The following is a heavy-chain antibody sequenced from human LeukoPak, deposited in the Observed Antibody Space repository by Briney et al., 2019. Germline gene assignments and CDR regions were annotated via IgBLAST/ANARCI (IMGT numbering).Heavy chain of an antibody. D-gene: IGHD3-3*01. CDR2: IYYSGST. J-gene: IGHJ5*02. CDR3: ARGTRYYDFWSGLRDLNWFDP. Sequence: PSETLSLTCTVSGGSISSSSYYWGWIRQPPGKGLEWIGSIYYSGSTYYNPSLKSRVTISVDTSKNQFSLKLSSVTAADTAVYYCARGTRYYDFWSGLRDLNWFDPWGQGTLVTVSS. CDR1: GGSISSSSYY. V-gene: IGHV4-39*01.